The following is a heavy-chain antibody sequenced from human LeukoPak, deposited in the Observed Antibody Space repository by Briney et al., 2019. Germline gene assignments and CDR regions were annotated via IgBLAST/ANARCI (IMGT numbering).Heavy chain of an antibody. V-gene: IGHV3-30*09. CDR3: ARARTSLNSMDY. Sequence: PGGSLRLSCAASGFTFSSYAMHWVRQAPGKGLEWVAVISYDGSNKYYADSVKGRFAISRDNSKNTLYLQMNSLRAEDTAVYYCARARTSLNSMDYWGQETLVTVSS. J-gene: IGHJ4*02. CDR1: GFTFSSYA. D-gene: IGHD4-11*01. CDR2: ISYDGSNK.